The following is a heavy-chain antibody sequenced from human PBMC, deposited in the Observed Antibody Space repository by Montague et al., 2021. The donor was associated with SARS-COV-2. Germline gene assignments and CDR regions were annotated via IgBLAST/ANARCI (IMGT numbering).Heavy chain of an antibody. J-gene: IGHJ4*02. D-gene: IGHD1-26*01. Sequence: SETLSLTCTVSADSITNNYWTWIRQSPGKGLEWIGHITYRGSTTYNPSLKSRVTTSIDTSKNQFSLILKSVTAADTVVYYCARGGMYLSYWGQGTLVTVSS. CDR2: ITYRGST. CDR3: ARGGMYLSY. CDR1: ADSITNNY. V-gene: IGHV4-59*13.